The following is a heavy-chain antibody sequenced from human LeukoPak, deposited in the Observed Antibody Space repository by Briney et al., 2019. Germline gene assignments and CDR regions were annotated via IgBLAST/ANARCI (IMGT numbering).Heavy chain of an antibody. D-gene: IGHD2-2*01. CDR3: ARETSTSCYACFDY. CDR1: GFTFSNYG. V-gene: IGHV3-30*03. CDR2: ISYDSSNK. J-gene: IGHJ4*02. Sequence: HAGGSLRLSCAASGFTFSNYGVHWVRQAPGKGLEWVAVISYDSSNKYCADSVKGRFTISRDNSKNTLYLQMNSLRAEDTAVYYCARETSTSCYACFDYWGQGTLVTVSS.